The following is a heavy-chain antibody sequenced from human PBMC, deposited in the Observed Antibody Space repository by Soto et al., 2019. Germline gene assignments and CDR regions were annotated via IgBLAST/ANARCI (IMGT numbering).Heavy chain of an antibody. Sequence: QVQLQESGPGLVKPSRTLSLTCTVSGGSISSGGYYWSWIRQHPGKGLEWIGYIDYSGSTYYNPSLKSRVTISVDTSKNQFSLKLSSVTAADTAVYYCARATSDYAYYYYGMDVWGQGTTVTVSS. CDR3: ARATSDYAYYYYGMDV. V-gene: IGHV4-31*03. CDR2: IDYSGST. CDR1: GGSISSGGYY. D-gene: IGHD4-17*01. J-gene: IGHJ6*02.